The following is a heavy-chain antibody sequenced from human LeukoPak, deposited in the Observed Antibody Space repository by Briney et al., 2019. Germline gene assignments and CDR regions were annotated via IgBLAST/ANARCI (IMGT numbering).Heavy chain of an antibody. CDR3: ATAYSGDSPPSDY. J-gene: IGHJ4*02. CDR2: ISSSGDIT. CDR1: GFRFSAYY. D-gene: IGHD1-26*01. V-gene: IGHV3-11*01. Sequence: KPGGSLRLSCAASGFRFSAYYISWIRQAPGKGLEWVSYISSSGDITYYAGSVKGRFTISRDNAKNSLYLQTNSLRAEDTAVYYCATAYSGDSPPSDYWGQGTLVTVSS.